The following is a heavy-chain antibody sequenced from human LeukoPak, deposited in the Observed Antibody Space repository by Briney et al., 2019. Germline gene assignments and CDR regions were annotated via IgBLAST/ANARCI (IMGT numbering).Heavy chain of an antibody. J-gene: IGHJ3*02. CDR2: IYHSGTT. Sequence: SETLSLTCAVSGYSINSGYYWGWIRQPPGKGLEWIGSIYHSGTTYYNPSLKSRVTISVDTSKNRFSLKLSSVTAADTAVYYCARLKSFSGYFGVFDIWGQGTMVTVSS. V-gene: IGHV4-38-2*01. D-gene: IGHD4-17*01. CDR1: GYSINSGYY. CDR3: ARLKSFSGYFGVFDI.